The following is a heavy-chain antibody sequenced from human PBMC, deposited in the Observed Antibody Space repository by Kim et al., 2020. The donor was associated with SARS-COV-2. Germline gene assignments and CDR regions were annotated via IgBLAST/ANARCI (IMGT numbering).Heavy chain of an antibody. CDR3: AKTDDYGDYTFDS. D-gene: IGHD4-17*01. V-gene: IGHV3-23*01. CDR1: GFTFSRNA. J-gene: IGHJ4*02. Sequence: GGSLRLSCADSGFTFSRNAMNWVRQAPGKGLEWVSGISSSGHNTYYADSVRGRFTISRDNSKNTLYLQMNSLRAEDTAVYYCAKTDDYGDYTFDSWGQGT. CDR2: ISSSGHNT.